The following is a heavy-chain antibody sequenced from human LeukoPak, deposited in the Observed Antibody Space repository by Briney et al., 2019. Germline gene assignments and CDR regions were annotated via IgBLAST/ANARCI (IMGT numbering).Heavy chain of an antibody. CDR3: ASSRVPRPTVTPDWYFDY. D-gene: IGHD4-17*01. CDR1: GFTFSSYA. Sequence: GGFLRLSCAASGFTFSSYAMSWVRQAPGKGLEWVSAISGSGGSTYYADSVKGRFTISRDNSKNKLYLQMNSLRAEDTAVYYCASSRVPRPTVTPDWYFDYWGQGTLVTVSS. V-gene: IGHV3-23*01. J-gene: IGHJ4*02. CDR2: ISGSGGST.